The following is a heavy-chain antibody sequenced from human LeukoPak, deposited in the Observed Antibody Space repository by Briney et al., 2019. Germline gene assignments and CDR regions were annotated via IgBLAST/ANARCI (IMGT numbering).Heavy chain of an antibody. D-gene: IGHD4-23*01. CDR1: GGSISSSSYY. CDR2: IYYSGST. CDR3: ARLLERRAYGGNLRWFDP. V-gene: IGHV4-39*07. J-gene: IGHJ5*02. Sequence: PSETLSLTCTVSGGSISSSSYYWSWIRQPPGKGLEWIGSIYYSGSTYYNPSLKSRVTVSVDTSKNQFSLKLSSVTAADTAVYYCARLLERRAYGGNLRWFDPWGQGTLVTVSS.